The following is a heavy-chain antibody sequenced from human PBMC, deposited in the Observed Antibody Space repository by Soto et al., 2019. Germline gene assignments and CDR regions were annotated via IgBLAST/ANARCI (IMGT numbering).Heavy chain of an antibody. Sequence: EVQLLESGGGLVQPGGSLRLSCAASGFTFSSYAMSWVRQAPGKGLEWVSTFRGSGDGTYYADSVKGRFTVSRDNSNNHLYLQMNGLRAEDTAVYYCAKGPDPGAFDIWGQGTMVTVSS. CDR1: GFTFSSYA. V-gene: IGHV3-23*01. CDR3: AKGPDPGAFDI. CDR2: FRGSGDGT. D-gene: IGHD3-10*01. J-gene: IGHJ3*02.